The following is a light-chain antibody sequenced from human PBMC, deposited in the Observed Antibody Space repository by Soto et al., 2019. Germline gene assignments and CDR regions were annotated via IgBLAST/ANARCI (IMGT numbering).Light chain of an antibody. Sequence: QSVLTQPASVSGSPGQSITISCTGTSSDVGYYNYVSWYRQHPGKAPRLMIYEVNNRPSGVSNRFSGSKSGNTASLTISGLQAEDEADYYCSSCTSSSTPLYVFGTGTKSPS. CDR1: SSDVGYYNY. V-gene: IGLV2-14*01. CDR2: EVN. CDR3: SSCTSSSTPLYV. J-gene: IGLJ1*01.